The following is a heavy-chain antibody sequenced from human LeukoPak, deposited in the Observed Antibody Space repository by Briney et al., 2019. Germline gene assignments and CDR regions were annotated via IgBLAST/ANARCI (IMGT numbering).Heavy chain of an antibody. J-gene: IGHJ4*02. D-gene: IGHD1-26*01. CDR3: ARDERIGSFAY. Sequence: ETLSLTCTVSGGSFTDYYWGWIRQPPGKGLEWVANINEAGSTKQHVDSVKGRFTISRDNGENSLYLEMNSLRAEDTAVYYCARDERIGSFAYWGQGTLVTVSS. CDR2: INEAGSTK. CDR1: GGSFTDYY. V-gene: IGHV3-7*01.